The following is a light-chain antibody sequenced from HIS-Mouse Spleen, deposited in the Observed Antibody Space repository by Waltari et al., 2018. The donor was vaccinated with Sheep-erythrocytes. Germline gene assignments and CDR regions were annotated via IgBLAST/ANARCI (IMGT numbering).Light chain of an antibody. V-gene: IGLV2-11*01. Sequence: QSALTQPRSVSGSPGQLVTISCTGTSSAVGGYNYVSWYQQHPGKAPKLMIYDVSKRPSGVPDRFSGSKSGNTASLTISGLQAEDEADYYCCSYAGSYNHVFATGTKVTVL. CDR1: SSAVGGYNY. CDR3: CSYAGSYNHV. CDR2: DVS. J-gene: IGLJ1*01.